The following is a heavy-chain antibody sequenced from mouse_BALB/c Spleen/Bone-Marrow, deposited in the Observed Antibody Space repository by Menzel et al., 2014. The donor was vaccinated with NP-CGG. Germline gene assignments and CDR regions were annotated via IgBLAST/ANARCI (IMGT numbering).Heavy chain of an antibody. J-gene: IGHJ2*01. Sequence: LVKTGASVKISCKASGYSFTGYYMHWVKQSHGKSLEWIGYISCYNGATSYNQKFKGKATFTVDTSSSTXYMQFNSLTSEDSAVYYCARGDGYYVDFDYWGQGTTLTVSS. D-gene: IGHD2-3*01. CDR3: ARGDGYYVDFDY. CDR1: GYSFTGYY. CDR2: ISCYNGAT. V-gene: IGHV1S34*01.